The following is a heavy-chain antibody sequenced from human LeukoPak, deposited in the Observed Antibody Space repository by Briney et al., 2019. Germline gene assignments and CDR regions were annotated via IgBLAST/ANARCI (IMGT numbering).Heavy chain of an antibody. V-gene: IGHV4-59*01. CDR3: ASCAGTGCYYYYYMDV. J-gene: IGHJ6*03. CDR2: IYYSGST. Sequence: PSETLSLTCTVSGGSISSYYWSWIRQPPGKGLEWIGYIYYSGSTNYNPSLKSRVTISVDTSKNQFSLKLSSLTAADTAVYYCASCAGTGCYYYYYMDVWGKGTTVTVSS. CDR1: GGSISSYY. D-gene: IGHD2-2*01.